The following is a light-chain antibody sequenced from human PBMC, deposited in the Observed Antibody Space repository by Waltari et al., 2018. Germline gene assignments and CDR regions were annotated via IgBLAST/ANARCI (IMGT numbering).Light chain of an antibody. Sequence: DIQMTQSPSTLSASVGDRVPITCRASQSISSWLAWYQQKPGKAAKLLIYKASSLESGVPSRFSGSGSGTEFTLTISSLQPDDFATYYCQQYNSFLTFGQGTKVEIK. CDR1: QSISSW. J-gene: IGKJ1*01. CDR3: QQYNSFLT. CDR2: KAS. V-gene: IGKV1-5*03.